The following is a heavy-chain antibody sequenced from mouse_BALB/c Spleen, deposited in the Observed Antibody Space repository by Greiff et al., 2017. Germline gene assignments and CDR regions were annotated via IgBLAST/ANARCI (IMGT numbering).Heavy chain of an antibody. Sequence: DVKLVESGGGLVKLGGSLKLSCAASGFTFSSYYMSWVRQTPEKRLELVAAINSNGGSTYYPDTVKGRFTISRDNAKNTLYLQMSSLKSEDTALYYCARRMINYAMDYWGQGTSVTVSS. CDR2: INSNGGST. V-gene: IGHV5-6-2*01. CDR1: GFTFSSYY. CDR3: ARRMINYAMDY. D-gene: IGHD2-4*01. J-gene: IGHJ4*01.